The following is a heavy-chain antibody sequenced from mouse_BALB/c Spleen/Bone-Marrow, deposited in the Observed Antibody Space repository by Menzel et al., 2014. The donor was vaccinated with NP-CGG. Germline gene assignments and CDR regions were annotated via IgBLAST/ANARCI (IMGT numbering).Heavy chain of an antibody. J-gene: IGHJ2*01. CDR3: ARDMGGLLFDS. CDR1: GFTFTDYY. Sequence: EVQGVESGGGLVQPGGSLRLSCATSGFTFTDYYMNWVRQPPGKALEWLAFIRNKAYGYTTEYSASVKGRFTISRDNSQNILYLQMNTLRAEDSATYYCARDMGGLLFDSWGQGTTLSLSS. CDR2: IRNKAYGYTT. V-gene: IGHV7-3*02. D-gene: IGHD1-1*01.